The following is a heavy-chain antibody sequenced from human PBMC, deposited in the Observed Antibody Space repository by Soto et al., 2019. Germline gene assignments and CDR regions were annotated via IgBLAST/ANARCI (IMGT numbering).Heavy chain of an antibody. J-gene: IGHJ4*02. Sequence: GASVKLSCKASGYSIAIYGVNWVRQAPEQGLEWMGWIGAYNGDTNYAQTLQGRVTMTTDTSTSTAYMELRSLRSDDTAVYYCARGTGTTSEGSLFDYWGQGTLVTVSS. CDR3: ARGTGTTSEGSLFDY. CDR2: IGAYNGDT. CDR1: GYSIAIYG. V-gene: IGHV1-18*01. D-gene: IGHD1-1*01.